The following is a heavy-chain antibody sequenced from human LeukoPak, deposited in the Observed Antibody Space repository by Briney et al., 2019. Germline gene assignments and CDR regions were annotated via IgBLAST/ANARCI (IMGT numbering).Heavy chain of an antibody. J-gene: IGHJ5*02. CDR3: ARADSITMVRGVALFNWFDP. D-gene: IGHD3-10*01. CDR1: GYTFTSYG. CDR2: ISAYNGNT. V-gene: IGHV1-18*01. Sequence: ASVKVSCKASGYTFTSYGISWVRQAPGQGLEWMGWISAYNGNTNYAQKFQGRVTMTRDTSISTAYMELSRLRSDDTAVYYCARADSITMVRGVALFNWFDPWGQGTLVTVSS.